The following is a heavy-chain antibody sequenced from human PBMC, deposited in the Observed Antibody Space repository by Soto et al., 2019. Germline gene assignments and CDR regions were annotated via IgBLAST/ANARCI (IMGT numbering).Heavy chain of an antibody. CDR2: ISHSGST. Sequence: QVQVQQWGAGVLKPSETLSLTCGVYGGSFSGYYWTWLRQPPGKGLGWIGEISHSGSTDYNPSLWGRVTISIDASKNQLSLNLNSVTAADAAVYYCVRGPMSDWPLCSHWGQGILVTVSS. D-gene: IGHD3-10*02. CDR3: VRGPMSDWPLCSH. CDR1: GGSFSGYY. J-gene: IGHJ4*02. V-gene: IGHV4-34*01.